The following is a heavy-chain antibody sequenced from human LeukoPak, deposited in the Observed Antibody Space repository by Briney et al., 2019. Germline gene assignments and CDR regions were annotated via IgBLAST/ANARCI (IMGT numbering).Heavy chain of an antibody. V-gene: IGHV3-9*01. J-gene: IGHJ6*02. CDR1: GVTFDDCA. Sequence: PAGTLRLSCAASGVTFDDCAMHWVRQAPGKGLEWVGGISWNRGSIGYADSVKGRFTLSRDNAKNSLYLQMNSLRAEDTALYYCAKEYYYGSGSYYGMDVWGQGATVTVCS. CDR3: AKEYYYGSGSYYGMDV. D-gene: IGHD3-10*01. CDR2: ISWNRGSI.